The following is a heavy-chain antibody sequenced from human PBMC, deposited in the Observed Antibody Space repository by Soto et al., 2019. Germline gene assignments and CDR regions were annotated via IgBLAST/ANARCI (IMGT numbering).Heavy chain of an antibody. D-gene: IGHD2-2*01. V-gene: IGHV3-66*01. CDR1: GFTVSSNY. Sequence: GSLRLSCAASGFTVSSNYMSWVRQAPGKGLEWVSVIYSGGSTYYADSVKGRFTISRDNSKNTLYLQMNSLRAEDTAVYYCARVIGGGYCSSTSCYRSYYMDVWGKGTTVTVS. CDR2: IYSGGST. J-gene: IGHJ6*03. CDR3: ARVIGGGYCSSTSCYRSYYMDV.